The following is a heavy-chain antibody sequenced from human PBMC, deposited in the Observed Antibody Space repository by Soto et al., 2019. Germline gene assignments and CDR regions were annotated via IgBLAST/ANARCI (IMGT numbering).Heavy chain of an antibody. CDR2: IYYSGST. CDR1: GGSISSYY. D-gene: IGHD6-19*01. CDR3: SRGHSSCWAVYFDY. V-gene: IGHV4-59*12. J-gene: IGHJ4*02. Sequence: QVQLQESGPGLVKPSETLSLTCTVSGGSISSYYWSWIRQPPGQGLEWIGYIYYSGSTNYNPSLKSRVTLSVDTAKNQFSLKLSSVTAADTAVYYWSRGHSSCWAVYFDYWGQGTLVTVSS.